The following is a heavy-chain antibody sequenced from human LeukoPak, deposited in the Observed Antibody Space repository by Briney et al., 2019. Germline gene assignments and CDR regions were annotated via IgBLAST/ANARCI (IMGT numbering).Heavy chain of an antibody. D-gene: IGHD5-24*01. CDR2: IYSGGNT. J-gene: IGHJ5*02. Sequence: QPGGSLRLSCAASGFTVSSNYMSWVRQAPGKELEWVSIIYSGGNTYYADSVKGRFTISRDNSKNTLYLQMNSLRAEDTAVYYCARVPDGYNLGTYFDPWGQGTLATVSS. CDR1: GFTVSSNY. CDR3: ARVPDGYNLGTYFDP. V-gene: IGHV3-53*01.